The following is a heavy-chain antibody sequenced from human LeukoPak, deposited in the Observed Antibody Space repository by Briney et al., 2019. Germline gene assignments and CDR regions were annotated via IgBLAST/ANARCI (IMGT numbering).Heavy chain of an antibody. D-gene: IGHD3-22*01. CDR2: ITGSGVST. CDR3: VKTSSGYYYFDY. J-gene: IGHJ4*02. V-gene: IGHV3-23*01. CDR1: GFTFSSHA. Sequence: GGSLRLSCPASGFTFSSHAMSWVRQAPGKGLEWVSSITGSGVSTNNADSVKGRFTISRDNSENTLYLQMNSLRVEDTAVYYCVKTSSGYYYFDYWGQGTLVTVSS.